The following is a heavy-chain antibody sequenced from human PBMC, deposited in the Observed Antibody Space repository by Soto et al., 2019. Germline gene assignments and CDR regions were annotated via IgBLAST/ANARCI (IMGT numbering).Heavy chain of an antibody. CDR2: VNPIVSMS. D-gene: IGHD3-22*01. Sequence: ASVKVSCKASGDTFNFYSINWVRQAPGLGLEWMGRVNPIVSMSNYAQKFQGRVTMTADKSTSTAYMELSSLRSEDTAIYYCASSYGSGDSSGYQGHYYFDYWGQGTLVTVSS. CDR3: ASSYGSGDSSGYQGHYYFDY. V-gene: IGHV1-69*02. CDR1: GDTFNFYS. J-gene: IGHJ4*02.